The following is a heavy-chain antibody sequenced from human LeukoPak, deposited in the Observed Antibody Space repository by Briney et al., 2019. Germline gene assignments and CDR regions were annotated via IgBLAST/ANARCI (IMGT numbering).Heavy chain of an antibody. CDR1: GYTFTGYY. Sequence: GASVKVSYKASGYTFTGYYMHWVRQAPGQGLEWMGWINPNSGGTNYAQKFQGRVTMTRDTSISTAYMELSRLRSDDTAVYYCARELGDSSGYREQDYWGQGTLVTVSS. CDR2: INPNSGGT. V-gene: IGHV1-2*02. D-gene: IGHD3-22*01. CDR3: ARELGDSSGYREQDY. J-gene: IGHJ4*02.